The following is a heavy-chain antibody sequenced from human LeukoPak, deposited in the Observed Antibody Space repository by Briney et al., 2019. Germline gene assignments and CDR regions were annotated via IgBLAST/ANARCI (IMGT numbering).Heavy chain of an antibody. D-gene: IGHD5-12*01. Sequence: SETLSLTCTVSGGSISSYYWSWIRQPPGKGLEWIGYIYYSGSTNYNPSLKSRVTISVDTSKNQFSLKLSSVTAADTAVYYCARGYSGYDGFDYWGLGTLDTVSS. J-gene: IGHJ4*02. CDR3: ARGYSGYDGFDY. CDR1: GGSISSYY. V-gene: IGHV4-59*01. CDR2: IYYSGST.